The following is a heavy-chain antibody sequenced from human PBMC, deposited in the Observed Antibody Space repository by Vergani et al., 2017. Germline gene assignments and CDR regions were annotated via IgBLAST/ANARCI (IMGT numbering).Heavy chain of an antibody. J-gene: IGHJ2*01. CDR1: GGSISSSSYY. D-gene: IGHD4-17*01. CDR2: IYYSGST. CDR3: ARHGPHGDAYWYFDL. V-gene: IGHV4-39*01. Sequence: QLQLQESGPGLVKPSEPLSLTCTVSGGSISSSSYYWGWIRPPPGKGLEWIGSIYYSGSTYYNPSLTSRVTISVDTSKNQFSLKLSCVTAADTAVYYWARHGPHGDAYWYFDLWGRGTLVTVSS.